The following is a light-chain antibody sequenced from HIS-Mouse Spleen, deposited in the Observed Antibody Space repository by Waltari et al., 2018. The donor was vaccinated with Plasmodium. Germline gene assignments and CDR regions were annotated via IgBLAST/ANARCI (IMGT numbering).Light chain of an antibody. CDR3: QAWDSSTVV. V-gene: IGLV3-1*01. J-gene: IGLJ2*01. Sequence: SYELTQPPSVSVSPGQTASITCSGDKLGKKEACWYQQKPGQSPVLSIYQDSKRPSGIPERFSGSNSANTATLTISGTQAMDEADYYCQAWDSSTVVFGGGTKLTVL. CDR1: KLGKKE. CDR2: QDS.